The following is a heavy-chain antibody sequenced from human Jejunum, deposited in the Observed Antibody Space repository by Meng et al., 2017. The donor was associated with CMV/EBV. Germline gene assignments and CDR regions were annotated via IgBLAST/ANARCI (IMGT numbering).Heavy chain of an antibody. J-gene: IGHJ4*02. CDR3: AAVGTTPE. D-gene: IGHD2/OR15-2a*01. V-gene: IGHV3-23*01. CDR1: GFTFSSYG. Sequence: ELQLLGAGGALVQPGGSLRLSCVGSGFTFSSYGMTWVRQAPGKGLEWVSGTSGGGGTTYYADSVKGRFTISRDNSKNTLYLQMNSLRAEDTALYYCAAVGTTPEWGQGTLVTVSS. CDR2: TSGGGGTT.